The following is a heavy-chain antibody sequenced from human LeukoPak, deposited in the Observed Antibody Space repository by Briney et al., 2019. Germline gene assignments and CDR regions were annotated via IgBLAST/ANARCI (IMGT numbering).Heavy chain of an antibody. Sequence: PSQTLSLTCTVSGGSISSGGYYWSWIRQHPGKVLEWIGYIYYSGSTYYNPSLKSRVTISVDTSKNQFSLKLSSVTAADTAVYYCASGNSGYDTNNWFDPWGQGTLVTVSS. J-gene: IGHJ5*02. CDR1: GGSISSGGYY. CDR3: ASGNSGYDTNNWFDP. CDR2: IYYSGST. D-gene: IGHD5-12*01. V-gene: IGHV4-31*03.